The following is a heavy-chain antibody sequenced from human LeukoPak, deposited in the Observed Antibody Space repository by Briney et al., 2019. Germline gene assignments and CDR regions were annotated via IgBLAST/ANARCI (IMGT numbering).Heavy chain of an antibody. V-gene: IGHV3-73*01. Sequence: GGSLRLSCAASGFTFSGSAMHWVRQASGKGLEWVGRIRSKANSYATAYAASVKGRFTISRDDSKNTAYLQMNSLKTEDTAVYYCTRWEGDGYKFPKYPKPFDYWGQGTLVTVSS. D-gene: IGHD5-12*01. CDR2: IRSKANSYAT. CDR1: GFTFSGSA. CDR3: TRWEGDGYKFPKYPKPFDY. J-gene: IGHJ4*02.